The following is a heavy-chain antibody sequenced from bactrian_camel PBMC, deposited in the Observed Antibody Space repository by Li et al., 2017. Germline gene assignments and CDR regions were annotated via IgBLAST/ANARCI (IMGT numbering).Heavy chain of an antibody. J-gene: IGHJ6*01. CDR1: GSTYYTYY. CDR2: LGCDGST. D-gene: IGHD2*01. V-gene: IGHV3S44*01. Sequence: DVQLVESGGGSVQAGGSLRLSCAASGSTYYTYYMGWFRQAPGKGHEGVAALGCDGSTRYAGSVKGRATISRDNAKTTLSLEMNALRFEDSGVYYCAADAYKIVVGSYPAKDFGYWGQGTQVTVS. CDR3: AADAYKIVVGSYPAKDFGY.